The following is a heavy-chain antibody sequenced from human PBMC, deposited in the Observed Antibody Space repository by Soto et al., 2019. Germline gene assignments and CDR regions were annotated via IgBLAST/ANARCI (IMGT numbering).Heavy chain of an antibody. CDR2: IYYSGST. J-gene: IGHJ5*02. Sequence: PSGTLSLTCTVSGGSISSYYWSWIRQPPGKGLEWIGYIYYSGSTNYNPSLKSRVTISVDTSKNQFSLKLSSVTAADTAVYYCARGGVAAAGTWSWFDPWGQGTLVTVSS. D-gene: IGHD6-13*01. CDR3: ARGGVAAAGTWSWFDP. CDR1: GGSISSYY. V-gene: IGHV4-59*01.